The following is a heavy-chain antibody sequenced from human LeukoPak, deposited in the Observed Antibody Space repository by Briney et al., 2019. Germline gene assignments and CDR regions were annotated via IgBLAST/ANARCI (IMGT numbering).Heavy chain of an antibody. Sequence: GASVKVSCKASGYTFTSYGISWVRQAPGQGLEWMGWISAYNGNTNYAQKLQGRVTMTTDTSTSTAYMELRSLRSNDTAVYYCARDPRNPRVLGRKYYFDYWGQGTLVTVSS. CDR2: ISAYNGNT. J-gene: IGHJ4*02. CDR3: ARDPRNPRVLGRKYYFDY. V-gene: IGHV1-18*01. CDR1: GYTFTSYG.